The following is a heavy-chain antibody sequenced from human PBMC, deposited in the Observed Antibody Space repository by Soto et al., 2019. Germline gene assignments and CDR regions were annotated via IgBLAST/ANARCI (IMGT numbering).Heavy chain of an antibody. CDR1: GFTFSSFA. V-gene: IGHV3-23*01. Sequence: GGSLRLSCAASGFTFSSFAMSWVRQAPGKGLDWVSAISGSGGSTYSADSVKGRFTISRDNSKNTLYLQMNSLRAEDTAVYYCAKDGRLSLYAFAIWGQGARVTVSS. CDR2: ISGSGGST. CDR3: AKDGRLSLYAFAI. J-gene: IGHJ3*02.